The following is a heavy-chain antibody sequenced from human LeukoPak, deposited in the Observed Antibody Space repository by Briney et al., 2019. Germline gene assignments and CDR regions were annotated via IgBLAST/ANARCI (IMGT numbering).Heavy chain of an antibody. J-gene: IGHJ4*02. V-gene: IGHV1-2*02. CDR3: ARDLFGIVVVPAAMGY. CDR2: INPNSGGT. CDR1: GYTFTGYY. D-gene: IGHD2-2*01. Sequence: ASVKVSCKASGYTFTGYYMHWVRQAPGQGLEWMGWINPNSGGTNYAQKFQGRVTMTRDTSISTAYMELSRLRSDDTAVYYCARDLFGIVVVPAAMGYWGQGTLVTVLS.